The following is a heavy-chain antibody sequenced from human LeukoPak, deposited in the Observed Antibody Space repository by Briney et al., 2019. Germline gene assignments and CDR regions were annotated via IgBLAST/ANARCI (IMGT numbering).Heavy chain of an antibody. CDR3: ARSGYVWGSYRLDY. D-gene: IGHD3-16*02. CDR2: INPNSGGT. Sequence: GASVKVSCKASGYTFTGYYMHWVRQAPGQGLEWMGRINPNSGGTNYAQKFQGRVTMTRDTSTSTAYMELSRLRSDDTAVYSCARSGYVWGSYRLDYWGQGTLVTVSS. CDR1: GYTFTGYY. J-gene: IGHJ4*02. V-gene: IGHV1-2*06.